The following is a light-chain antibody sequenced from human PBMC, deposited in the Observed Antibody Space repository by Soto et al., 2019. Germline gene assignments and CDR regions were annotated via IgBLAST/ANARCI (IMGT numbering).Light chain of an antibody. CDR2: DVS. J-gene: IGLJ1*01. Sequence: QSGLTQPRSVSGSPGQSVTISCTGTSSDVGGYEYVSWYQQHPGKAPKLMIYDVSKRPSGVPDRLSGSRSGNTASLTISGLQTEDEADYYCCSYACSPFYVYGLGTHVTV. CDR3: CSYACSPFYV. CDR1: SSDVGGYEY. V-gene: IGLV2-11*01.